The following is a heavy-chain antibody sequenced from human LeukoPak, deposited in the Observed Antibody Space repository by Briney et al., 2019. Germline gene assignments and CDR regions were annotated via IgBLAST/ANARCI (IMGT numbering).Heavy chain of an antibody. J-gene: IGHJ3*02. CDR2: IYYSGST. CDR1: GGSISSSSYY. D-gene: IGHD6-6*01. Sequence: SETLSLTCTVSGGSISSSSYYWGWIRQPPGKGLEWIGSIYYSGSTYYNPSLKSRVTISVDTSKNQFSLKLSSVTAADTAVYYCARSRGSSSRAFDIWGQGTMVTVSS. CDR3: ARSRGSSSRAFDI. V-gene: IGHV4-39*01.